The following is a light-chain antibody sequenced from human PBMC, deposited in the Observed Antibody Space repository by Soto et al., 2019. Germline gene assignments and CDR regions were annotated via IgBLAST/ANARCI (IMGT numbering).Light chain of an antibody. CDR1: QTISSW. J-gene: IGKJ1*01. CDR2: KAS. Sequence: DIQMTQSPSTLSGSVGDRVTIICRASQTISSWLAWYQQKPGKAPKLLIYKASTLKSGVPSRFSGSGSGTEFTLTISSLQPDDSATYYCQHYNSYSEAFGQGTKGDIK. CDR3: QHYNSYSEA. V-gene: IGKV1-5*03.